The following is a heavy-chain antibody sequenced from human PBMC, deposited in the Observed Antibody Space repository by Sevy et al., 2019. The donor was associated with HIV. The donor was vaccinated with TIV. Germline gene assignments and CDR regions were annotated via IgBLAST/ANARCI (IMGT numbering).Heavy chain of an antibody. CDR1: GFTFSSYA. Sequence: GGSLRLSCAASGFTFSSYAMSWVRQAPGKGLEWVSAISGSGGSTYYADSVKGRFTNSRDNSKNTLYLQMNSLRAEDTAVYYCAKQHYYGSGSYYNAGYYYYGMDVWGQGTTVTVSS. J-gene: IGHJ6*02. CDR2: ISGSGGST. D-gene: IGHD3-10*01. CDR3: AKQHYYGSGSYYNAGYYYYGMDV. V-gene: IGHV3-23*01.